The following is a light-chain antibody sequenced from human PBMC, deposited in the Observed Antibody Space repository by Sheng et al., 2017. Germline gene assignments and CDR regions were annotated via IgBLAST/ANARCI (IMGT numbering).Light chain of an antibody. CDR3: QQRDTWPWT. CDR1: QSVSSY. J-gene: IGKJ1*01. V-gene: IGKV3-11*01. Sequence: EIVLTQSPATLSLSPGERATLSCRASQSVSSYVAWYQQKPGQAPRLLIYDAANRATGIPARFSGSGSGTDFTLTISSLEPEDFVIYYCQQRDTWPWTFGQGTKVE. CDR2: DAA.